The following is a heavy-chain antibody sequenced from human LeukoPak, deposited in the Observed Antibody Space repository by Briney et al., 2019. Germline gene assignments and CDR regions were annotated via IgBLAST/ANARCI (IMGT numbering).Heavy chain of an antibody. V-gene: IGHV4-31*03. Sequence: SETLSLTCTVSGGSISSGGYYWSWIRQHPGKGLEWIGYIYYSGSTYCNPSLKSRVTISVDTSKNQFSLKLSSVTAADTAVYYCARLYDSSGYSSGDQYFQHWGQGTLVTVSS. D-gene: IGHD3-22*01. J-gene: IGHJ1*01. CDR3: ARLYDSSGYSSGDQYFQH. CDR2: IYYSGST. CDR1: GGSISSGGYY.